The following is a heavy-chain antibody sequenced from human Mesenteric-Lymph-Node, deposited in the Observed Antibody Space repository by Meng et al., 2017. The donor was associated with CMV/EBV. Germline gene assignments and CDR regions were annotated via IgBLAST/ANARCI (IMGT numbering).Heavy chain of an antibody. V-gene: IGHV1-2*02. D-gene: IGHD3-10*01. J-gene: IGHJ4*02. CDR3: ARFGFEGALYFDY. CDR1: GGTFRRNT. Sequence: ASVKVSCKASGGTFRRNTVKWVRQAPGQGLEWMGWIDPNSGGTNYAQKLQGRVTMTRDTSISTGYMDLIRLISDDTAVYYCARFGFEGALYFDYWGQGTLVTVSS. CDR2: IDPNSGGT.